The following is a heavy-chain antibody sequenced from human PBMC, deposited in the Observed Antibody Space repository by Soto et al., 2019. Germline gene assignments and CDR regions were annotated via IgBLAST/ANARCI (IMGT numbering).Heavy chain of an antibody. Sequence: SETLSLTCAVSGGSITSADYYWTWIRQHPGKGLEWIGYIYYSGSTYYNPSLRSRVSILLDTSKNQFSLKLTSMTAADTAVYYCAREPTAAGGYYLDSWGQGTRVTVPQ. D-gene: IGHD6-13*01. V-gene: IGHV4-31*11. J-gene: IGHJ4*02. CDR3: AREPTAAGGYYLDS. CDR2: IYYSGST. CDR1: GGSITSADYY.